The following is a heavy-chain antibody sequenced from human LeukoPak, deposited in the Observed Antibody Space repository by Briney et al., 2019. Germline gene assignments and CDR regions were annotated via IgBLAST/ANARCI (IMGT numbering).Heavy chain of an antibody. CDR3: VKEYHSRGFGAYFDY. D-gene: IGHD3-3*01. J-gene: IGHJ4*02. CDR1: KFTFSHYG. Sequence: GGSLRLSCTASKFTFSHYGMQWVRQAPGKGLEWAAVISSDGSIKVYADSVKGRFTLSRDNSINTVDLQMNSLRAEDTAVYYCVKEYHSRGFGAYFDYWGQGTLVTVSS. V-gene: IGHV3-30*18. CDR2: ISSDGSIK.